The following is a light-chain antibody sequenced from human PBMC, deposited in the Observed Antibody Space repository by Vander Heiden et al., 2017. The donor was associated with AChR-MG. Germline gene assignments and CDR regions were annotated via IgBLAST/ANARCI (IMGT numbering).Light chain of an antibody. V-gene: IGLV3-21*04. J-gene: IGLJ3*02. CDR1: NIGSKT. CDR2: YDS. Sequence: SSVLTQPPSVSVAPGTTAGITCGGINIGSKTVHWYQQRPGQAPVVVISYDSDRPSGIPERFSGSNSGNTATLTVSRVEAGDEADYYCQVWDSSSDHVLFGGGTKLTVL. CDR3: QVWDSSSDHVL.